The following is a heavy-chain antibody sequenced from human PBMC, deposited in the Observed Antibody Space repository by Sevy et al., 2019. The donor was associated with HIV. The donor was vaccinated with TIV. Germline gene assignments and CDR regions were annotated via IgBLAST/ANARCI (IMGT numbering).Heavy chain of an antibody. Sequence: GGSLRLSCEASGFTFSSSWMSWVRQAPGKGLEWVANIKEDGSGKFYVDSVKGRFTISRDNTKNSLYLQMNSLRAEDTAVYYCARVGGYYSNLPFDDWGQGTLVTVSS. J-gene: IGHJ4*02. V-gene: IGHV3-7*01. CDR1: GFTFSSSW. CDR3: ARVGGYYSNLPFDD. D-gene: IGHD4-4*01. CDR2: IKEDGSGK.